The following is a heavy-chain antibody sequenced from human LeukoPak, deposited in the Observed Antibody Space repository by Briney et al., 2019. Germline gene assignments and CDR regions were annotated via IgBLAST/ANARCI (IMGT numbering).Heavy chain of an antibody. CDR3: ARGREAATYIQYMGV. D-gene: IGHD2-15*01. V-gene: IGHV3-72*01. Sequence: GRSLRLSCAASGFSFSDYYMDWVRQAPGNGLKWVGGMGNKANSYSTECVASVKGRFTISRDDSENSVYLQMNSLKTEDTAVYYCARGREAATYIQYMGVWGKGTTVTVCS. CDR1: GFSFSDYY. CDR2: MGNKANSYST. J-gene: IGHJ6*03.